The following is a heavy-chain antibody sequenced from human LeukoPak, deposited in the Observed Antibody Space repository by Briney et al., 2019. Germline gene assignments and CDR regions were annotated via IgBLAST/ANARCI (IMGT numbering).Heavy chain of an antibody. Sequence: PSETLSLTCTVSGGSISSYYWSWIRQPPGKGLEWIGYIYYSGSTNYNPSLKSRVTISVDTSKNQFSLKLSSVTAADTAVYYCGRFRGSKEPGYFDTWGKGTLVTFSS. J-gene: IGHJ4*02. CDR3: GRFRGSKEPGYFDT. CDR2: IYYSGST. CDR1: GGSISSYY. D-gene: IGHD1-14*01. V-gene: IGHV4-59*01.